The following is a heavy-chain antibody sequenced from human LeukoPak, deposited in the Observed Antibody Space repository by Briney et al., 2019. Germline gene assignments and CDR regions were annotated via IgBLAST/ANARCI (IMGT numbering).Heavy chain of an antibody. Sequence: SETLSLTCTLSGGSISGSSYYWGWIRQPPGKGLEWIGTIYYSGNTYYNPSLKSRVTISVDTSKNQFSLQLNSVTPEDTAVYYCAREGPSHYYYYGMDVWGQGTTVTVSS. CDR1: GGSISGSSYY. V-gene: IGHV4-39*02. CDR2: IYYSGNT. J-gene: IGHJ6*02. CDR3: AREGPSHYYYYGMDV.